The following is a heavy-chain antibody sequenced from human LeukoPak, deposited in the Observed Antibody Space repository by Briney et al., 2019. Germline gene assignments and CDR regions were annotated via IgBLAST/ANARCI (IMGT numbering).Heavy chain of an antibody. CDR2: ISGSGGST. J-gene: IGHJ4*02. CDR1: GFTFSSYA. Sequence: GGSLRLSCAASGFTFSSYAMSWVRQAPGKGLEWVSAISGSGGSTYYADSVKGRFTISRDNSKNTLYLQMNSLRAEDTAVYYCAKTGPSYDFWSGYPLEYWGQGTLVTVSS. CDR3: AKTGPSYDFWSGYPLEY. D-gene: IGHD3-3*01. V-gene: IGHV3-23*01.